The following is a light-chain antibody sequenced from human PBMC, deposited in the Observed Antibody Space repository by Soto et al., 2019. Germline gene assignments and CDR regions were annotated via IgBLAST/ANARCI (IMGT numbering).Light chain of an antibody. J-gene: IGKJ1*01. V-gene: IGKV1-5*01. CDR1: QSISSW. Sequence: DIQMTQSPNTLSASVGDRVTITCRASQSISSWLAWYQQKPGKIPKLMISDAYSLESGVPSKSSGSGSGTAYTLTLSRLQPADFATYNTQQYNSYWWTFGEGT. CDR2: DAY. CDR3: QQYNSYWWT.